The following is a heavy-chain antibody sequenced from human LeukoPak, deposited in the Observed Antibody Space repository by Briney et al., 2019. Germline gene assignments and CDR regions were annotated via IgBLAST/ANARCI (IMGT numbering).Heavy chain of an antibody. CDR1: GYTFTSYY. J-gene: IGHJ4*02. D-gene: IGHD2-15*01. Sequence: ASVKVSCKASGYTFTSYYMHWVRQAPGQELEWLGIINPSGGGTTYAQKFQGRVTMTRDTSTSTVYMELSSLRSEDTAVYYCSRAYYFDSGGSTYDYWGQGTLLTVSS. CDR3: SRAYYFDSGGSTYDY. CDR2: INPSGGGT. V-gene: IGHV1-46*01.